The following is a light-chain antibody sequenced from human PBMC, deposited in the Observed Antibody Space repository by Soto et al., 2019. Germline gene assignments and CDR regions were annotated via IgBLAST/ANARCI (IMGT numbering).Light chain of an antibody. Sequence: EGVLTQSPSALSLSAGERATLSCRASQSVSNNYLAWYQQKPGQAPRLLIYGASSRATGIPDRFSGSGSGTDFTLTISRLEPEDFAVYYCQQYGSSPGLFTFGPGTKVDI. CDR1: QSVSNNY. CDR3: QQYGSSPGLFT. J-gene: IGKJ3*01. V-gene: IGKV3-20*01. CDR2: GAS.